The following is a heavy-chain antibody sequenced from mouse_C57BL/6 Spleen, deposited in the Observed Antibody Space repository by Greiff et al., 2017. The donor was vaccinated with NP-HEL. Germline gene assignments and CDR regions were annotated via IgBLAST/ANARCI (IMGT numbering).Heavy chain of an antibody. CDR1: GFTFSSYG. CDR2: ISSGGSYT. D-gene: IGHD1-1*01. V-gene: IGHV5-6*01. J-gene: IGHJ2*01. Sequence: EVKLQESGGDLVKPGGSLKLSCAASGFTFSSYGMSWVRQTPDKRLEWVATISSGGSYTYYPDSVKGRFTISRDNAKNTLYLQMSSLKSEDTAMYYCARHERDYYGSSYYFDYWGQGTTLTVSS. CDR3: ARHERDYYGSSYYFDY.